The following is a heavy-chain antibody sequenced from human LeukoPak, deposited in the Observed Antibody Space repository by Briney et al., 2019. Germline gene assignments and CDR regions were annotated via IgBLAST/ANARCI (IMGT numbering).Heavy chain of an antibody. CDR2: ISGSSGTR. CDR3: ARAPYNSGWSSGDNNY. J-gene: IGHJ4*02. D-gene: IGHD6-19*01. Sequence: PGGSLRPSSAPSGFTFSSDSMNWMRQAPGKGLEWVSYISGSSGTRYYADSVKGRFTISRDNAKNSLYLQMNSLRAEDTAVYYCARAPYNSGWSSGDNNYWGQGTLVTVSS. V-gene: IGHV3-48*01. CDR1: GFTFSSDS.